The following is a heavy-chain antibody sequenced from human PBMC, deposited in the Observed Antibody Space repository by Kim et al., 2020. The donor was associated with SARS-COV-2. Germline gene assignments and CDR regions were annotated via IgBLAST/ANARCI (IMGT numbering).Heavy chain of an antibody. CDR2: IYTSGST. Sequence: SETLSLTCTVSGGSISSYYWSWIRQPAGKGLEWIGRIYTSGSTNYNPSLKSRVTMSVDTSKNQFSLKLSSVTAADTAVYYCARASYVQLAPVGDYYGMDVWGQGTTVTVSS. J-gene: IGHJ6*02. CDR1: GGSISSYY. D-gene: IGHD6-6*01. CDR3: ARASYVQLAPVGDYYGMDV. V-gene: IGHV4-4*07.